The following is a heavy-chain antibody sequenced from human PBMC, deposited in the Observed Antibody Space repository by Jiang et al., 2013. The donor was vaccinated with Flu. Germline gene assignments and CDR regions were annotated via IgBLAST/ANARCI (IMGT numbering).Heavy chain of an antibody. CDR3: ARDRVDYGMDV. CDR1: GFGLNSYS. D-gene: IGHD5/OR15-5a*01. V-gene: IGHV3-48*02. J-gene: IGHJ6*02. Sequence: QLVESGGGLVXPGGSLRLSCAASGFGLNSYSMNRVRQAPGKGLEWISYISIYSTSIYYADSVKGRFTISRDNARNSLFLQMHSLREEDTAVYYCARDRVDYGMDVWGPGTTVAVSS. CDR2: ISIYSTSI.